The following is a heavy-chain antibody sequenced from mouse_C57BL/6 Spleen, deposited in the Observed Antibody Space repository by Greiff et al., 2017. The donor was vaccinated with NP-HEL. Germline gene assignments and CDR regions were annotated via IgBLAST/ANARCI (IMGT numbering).Heavy chain of an antibody. Sequence: EVQLQQSVAELVRPGASVQLSCTASGFNIKNTYMHWVKQRPEQGLEWIGRIDPANGNTKYDPKFHGKATITADTSSNTAYLQLSSLTSEDTAIYYCTRSVYYYVPWFAYWGQVTLVTVSA. CDR1: GFNIKNTY. J-gene: IGHJ3*01. V-gene: IGHV14-3*01. CDR3: TRSVYYYVPWFAY. CDR2: IDPANGNT. D-gene: IGHD1-1*01.